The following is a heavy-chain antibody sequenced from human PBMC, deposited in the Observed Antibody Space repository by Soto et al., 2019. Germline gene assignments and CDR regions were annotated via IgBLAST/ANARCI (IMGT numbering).Heavy chain of an antibody. V-gene: IGHV3-30*18. D-gene: IGHD3-10*01. Sequence: PWGSLRLSCSASGFTFSSYGMHWVRQAPGKGLEWVAVISYDGSNKYYADSVKGRFTISRDNSKNTLYLQMNSLRAEDTAVYYCAKDRSYGSGPFDYWGQGTLVTVSS. CDR1: GFTFSSYG. CDR2: ISYDGSNK. CDR3: AKDRSYGSGPFDY. J-gene: IGHJ4*02.